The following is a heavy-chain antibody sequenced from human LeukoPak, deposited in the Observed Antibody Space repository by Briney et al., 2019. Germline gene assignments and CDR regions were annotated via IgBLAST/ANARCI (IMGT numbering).Heavy chain of an antibody. D-gene: IGHD1-26*01. Sequence: SETLSLTCTVSGGSISSYYWSWIRQPPGKGLEWIGYIYYSGSTNYNPSLKSRVTISVDTSKNQFSLKLSSVTAADTAVYYCGRGSENYDYWGQGTLVTVSS. J-gene: IGHJ4*02. CDR2: IYYSGST. CDR1: GGSISSYY. CDR3: GRGSENYDY. V-gene: IGHV4-59*01.